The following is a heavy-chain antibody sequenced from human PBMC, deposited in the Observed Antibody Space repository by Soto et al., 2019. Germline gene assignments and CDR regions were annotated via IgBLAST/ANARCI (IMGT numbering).Heavy chain of an antibody. D-gene: IGHD5-12*01. CDR1: GFTFSNAW. Sequence: EVQLVESGGGLVKPGGSLRLSCAASGFTFSNAWMTWVRQAPAKGLEWVGRVKSKTDGGTIDYAAPVKDRFTISRDDSKNTLYLQMNSLKTEDTAVYYCIGTYSGSSMRFDYWGQGTLVTVSS. J-gene: IGHJ4*02. CDR2: VKSKTDGGTI. V-gene: IGHV3-15*01. CDR3: IGTYSGSSMRFDY.